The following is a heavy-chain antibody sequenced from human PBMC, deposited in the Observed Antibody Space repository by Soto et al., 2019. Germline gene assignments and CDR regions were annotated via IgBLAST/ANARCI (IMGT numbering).Heavy chain of an antibody. V-gene: IGHV1-69*13. CDR3: AREMVRGYYYYGMDA. D-gene: IGHD3-10*01. CDR2: IIPIFGTA. CDR1: GGTFSSYA. J-gene: IGHJ6*02. Sequence: SVKVSCKASGGTFSSYAISWVRQAPGQGLEWMGGIIPIFGTANYAQKFQGRVTITADESTSTAYMELSSLRSEDTAVYYCAREMVRGYYYYGMDAWGQGTTVTVSS.